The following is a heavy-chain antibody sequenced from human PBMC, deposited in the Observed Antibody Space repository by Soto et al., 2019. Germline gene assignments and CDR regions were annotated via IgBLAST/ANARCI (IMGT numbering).Heavy chain of an antibody. CDR3: ARRIFSSTWTSYFDY. V-gene: IGHV4-39*01. CDR2: IHYSGST. D-gene: IGHD6-13*01. Sequence: SETLSLTCTVSGDSITSTSYYWGWIRQPSGKGLEWIGCIHYSGSTYYNPSLRSRVTSSVDTSKNQFSLKVSSVTAADTAVYYCARRIFSSTWTSYFDYWGEGNRVTVSS. J-gene: IGHJ4*02. CDR1: GDSITSTSYY.